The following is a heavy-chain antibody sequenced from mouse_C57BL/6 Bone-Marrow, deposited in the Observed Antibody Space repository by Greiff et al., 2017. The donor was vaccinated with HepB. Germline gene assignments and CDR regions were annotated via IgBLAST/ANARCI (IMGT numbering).Heavy chain of an antibody. J-gene: IGHJ1*03. D-gene: IGHD1-1*01. Sequence: VQLKESGAELVRPGASVKLSCTASGFNIKDDYMHWVKQRPEQGLEWIGWIDPENGDTEYASKFQGKATITADTSSNTAYLQLSSLTSEDTAVYYWIYYYGSSYGWYFDVWGTGTTVTVSS. V-gene: IGHV14-4*01. CDR3: IYYYGSSYGWYFDV. CDR2: IDPENGDT. CDR1: GFNIKDDY.